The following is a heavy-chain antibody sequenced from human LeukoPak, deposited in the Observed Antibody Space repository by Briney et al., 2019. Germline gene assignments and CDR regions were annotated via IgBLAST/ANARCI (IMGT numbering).Heavy chain of an antibody. D-gene: IGHD3-16*02. J-gene: IGHJ4*02. CDR3: AKSYDYVWGSYRSSGYYFDY. CDR1: GFTFRSYV. Sequence: GGSLRLSCAASGFTFRSYVMSWVRQAPGKGLEGVSAISGSGGSTYYADSVKGRFTISRDNSKNTLYLQMNSLRAEDTAVYYCAKSYDYVWGSYRSSGYYFDYWGQGTLVTVSS. CDR2: ISGSGGST. V-gene: IGHV3-23*01.